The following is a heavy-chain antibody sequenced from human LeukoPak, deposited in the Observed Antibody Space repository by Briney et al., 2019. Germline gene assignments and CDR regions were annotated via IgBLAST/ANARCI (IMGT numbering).Heavy chain of an antibody. CDR3: ARGVSPSGWFYYY. D-gene: IGHD3-22*01. Sequence: PGGSLRLSCAASGFTFSMYWMSWVRQAPGKGPEWVANIKEDGSEKHYVDSVKGRFTISRDNAKNSLYLQMSSLRAEDTAVYYCARGVSPSGWFYYYWGQGTLVIVSS. CDR1: GFTFSMYW. J-gene: IGHJ4*02. V-gene: IGHV3-7*01. CDR2: IKEDGSEK.